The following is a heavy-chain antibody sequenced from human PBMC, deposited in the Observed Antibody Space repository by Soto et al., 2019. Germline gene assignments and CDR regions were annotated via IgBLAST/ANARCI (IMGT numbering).Heavy chain of an antibody. D-gene: IGHD6-13*01. V-gene: IGHV4-59*01. CDR2: IYYSGST. CDR3: AKGHSSWALNVYNWLDP. J-gene: IGHJ5*02. CDR1: GGSISGYG. Sequence: PSETLCLSCTVAGGSISGYGGSWIRQPPGKGLEWIGYIYYSGSTNYNPSLKSRVTISVDTSKNQFSLKLSSVTAADTAVYYCAKGHSSWALNVYNWLDPWGQGTLVTVSS.